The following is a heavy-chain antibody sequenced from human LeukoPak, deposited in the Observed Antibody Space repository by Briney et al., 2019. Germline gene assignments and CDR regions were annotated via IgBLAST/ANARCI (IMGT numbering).Heavy chain of an antibody. CDR2: ISGSGGST. Sequence: GGSLRLSCAASGFTFSSYAMTWVRQAPGKGLEWVSAISGSGGSTYYADSVKGRLTISRDNSKNTLYLQMNSLRAEDTAVYYCAKDQPFMVIGATFDFWGQGTLVTVSS. CDR1: GFTFSSYA. J-gene: IGHJ4*02. D-gene: IGHD2-15*01. V-gene: IGHV3-23*01. CDR3: AKDQPFMVIGATFDF.